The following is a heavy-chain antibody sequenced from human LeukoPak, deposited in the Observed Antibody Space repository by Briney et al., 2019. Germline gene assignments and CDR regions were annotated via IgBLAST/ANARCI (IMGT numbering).Heavy chain of an antibody. J-gene: IGHJ5*02. V-gene: IGHV1-69*04. CDR3: ARDLGYSSGWYWEYNWFDP. D-gene: IGHD6-19*01. Sequence: SVKVSCKASGGTFSSYAIGWVRQAPGQGLERMGRIIPILGIANYAQKFQGRVTITADKSTSTAYMELSSLRSEDTAVYYCARDLGYSSGWYWEYNWFDPWGQGTLVTVSS. CDR1: GGTFSSYA. CDR2: IIPILGIA.